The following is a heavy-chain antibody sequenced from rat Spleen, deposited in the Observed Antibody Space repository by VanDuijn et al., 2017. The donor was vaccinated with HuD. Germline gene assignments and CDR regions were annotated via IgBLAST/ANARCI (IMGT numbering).Heavy chain of an antibody. CDR3: ASHRGGYSLYVMDA. V-gene: IGHV5S13*01. D-gene: IGHD1-11*01. CDR2: ISTGGGNT. J-gene: IGHJ4*01. Sequence: EVQLVESGGGLVQPGRSLKLSCAASGFTFSNYDMAWVRQAPTKGLEWIASISTGGGNTYYRDSVKGRFTISRDNAKNTQYLQVDSLRSEDTATYYCASHRGGYSLYVMDAWGQGASVTVSS. CDR1: GFTFSNYD.